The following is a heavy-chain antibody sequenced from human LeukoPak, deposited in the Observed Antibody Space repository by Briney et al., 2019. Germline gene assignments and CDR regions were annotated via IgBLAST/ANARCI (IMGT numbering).Heavy chain of an antibody. Sequence: ASVKVSCKVSGYTLTELSMHWVRQAPGKGLEWMGGFDPEDGETIYAQKFQGRVTMTEDTSTDTAYMELSSLRSEDTAVYYCATDLSSSGSYYEVHYWGQGTLVTVSP. D-gene: IGHD1-26*01. J-gene: IGHJ4*02. CDR1: GYTLTELS. CDR2: FDPEDGET. CDR3: ATDLSSSGSYYEVHY. V-gene: IGHV1-24*01.